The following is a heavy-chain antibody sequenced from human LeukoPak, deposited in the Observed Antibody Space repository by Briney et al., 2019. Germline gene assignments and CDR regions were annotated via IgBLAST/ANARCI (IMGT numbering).Heavy chain of an antibody. CDR2: IKQDGSEK. J-gene: IGHJ4*02. Sequence: GGSLRLSCAASGFTFSSYWMIWVRQAPGKGLEWGDNIKQDGSEKFYVDSVKGRFTISKDNAKNSLYLQMNSLRAEDTAVNYCAREMITFGGADRPFDYWGQGTLVTVSS. D-gene: IGHD3-16*01. CDR1: GFTFSSYW. V-gene: IGHV3-7*01. CDR3: AREMITFGGADRPFDY.